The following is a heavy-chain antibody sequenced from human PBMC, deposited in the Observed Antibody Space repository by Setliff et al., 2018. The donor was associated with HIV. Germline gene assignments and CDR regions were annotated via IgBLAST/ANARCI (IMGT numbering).Heavy chain of an antibody. CDR3: ARHLYYYDNNGYLQPYYYMDV. V-gene: IGHV4-39*01. Sequence: TLSLTCTVSGGSISSSTYYWGWSRQPPGKGLEWIGNIYYSASTYYNPSLKSRVTISADTSKNQFSLKLTSVTAADTAVYYCARHLYYYDNNGYLQPYYYMDVWGKGTTVTVSS. J-gene: IGHJ6*03. CDR2: IYYSAST. CDR1: GGSISSSTYY. D-gene: IGHD3-22*01.